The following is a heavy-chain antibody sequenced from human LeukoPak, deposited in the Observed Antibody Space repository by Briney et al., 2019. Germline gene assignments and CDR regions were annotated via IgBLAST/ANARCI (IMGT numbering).Heavy chain of an antibody. CDR3: ARLLDSGTSDY. J-gene: IGHJ4*02. V-gene: IGHV4-59*08. D-gene: IGHD3-10*01. CDR1: GGSISNYY. Sequence: PSATLSLTCTVSGGSISNYYWSWVRQPPGKGLEWIGYIYYSGSTNYNPSLKSRITISVDTSKNQFSLKLTSVTAADTAVYYCARLLDSGTSDYWGQGTLVTVSS. CDR2: IYYSGST.